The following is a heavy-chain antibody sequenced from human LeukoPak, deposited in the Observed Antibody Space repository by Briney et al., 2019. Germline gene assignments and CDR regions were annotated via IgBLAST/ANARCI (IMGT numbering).Heavy chain of an antibody. CDR1: GYTFTGYY. J-gene: IGHJ6*03. Sequence: ASVNVSCKASGYTFTGYYMHAVRQAPGQGLEWMGWINPNSGGTNYAQNFHGRVTITRETSISTAYMELSRLRSDDTAVYYCARTYLYYYYMDVWGKGTTVTVSS. V-gene: IGHV1-2*02. CDR2: INPNSGGT. CDR3: ARTYLYYYYMDV.